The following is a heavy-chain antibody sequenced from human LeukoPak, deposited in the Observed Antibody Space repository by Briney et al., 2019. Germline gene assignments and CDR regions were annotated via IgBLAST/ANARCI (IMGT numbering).Heavy chain of an antibody. D-gene: IGHD6-19*01. CDR2: IYYSGST. CDR1: GGSISSGGYY. V-gene: IGHV4-31*03. Sequence: PSETLSLTCTVSGGSISSGGYYWSWIRQHPGKGLEWIGYIYYSGSTYYNPSLKSRVTISVDTSKNQFSLKLSSVTAADTAVYYCARDSSGWNDMDVWGQGTTVAVSS. J-gene: IGHJ6*02. CDR3: ARDSSGWNDMDV.